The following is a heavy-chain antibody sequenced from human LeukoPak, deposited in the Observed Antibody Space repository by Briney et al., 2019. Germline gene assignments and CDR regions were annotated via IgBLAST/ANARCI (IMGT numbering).Heavy chain of an antibody. D-gene: IGHD3-16*01. Sequence: ASVKVSCKASGYTFTSYAMHWVRRAPGQRLEWMGWINAGNGNTKYSQKFQGRVTITRDTSASTAYTELSSLRSEDTAVYYCARVGLRYYYYGMDVWGKGTTVTVSS. J-gene: IGHJ6*04. CDR2: INAGNGNT. V-gene: IGHV1-3*01. CDR1: GYTFTSYA. CDR3: ARVGLRYYYYGMDV.